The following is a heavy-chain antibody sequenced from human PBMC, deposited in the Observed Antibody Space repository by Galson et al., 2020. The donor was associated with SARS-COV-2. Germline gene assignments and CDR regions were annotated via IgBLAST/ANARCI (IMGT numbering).Heavy chain of an antibody. CDR1: GDSVSSGDYS. J-gene: IGHJ4*02. D-gene: IGHD7-27*01. CDR2: INSGST. Sequence: LSLTCAVSGDSVSSGDYSWSWIRQPPGKGLEWIGYINSGSTSYNPSLESRLTMSIDTSKNQFSLKLSSVTAADTAVYYCARETQGENWGEDYFDYWGQGTLVTVSS. V-gene: IGHV4-30-4*07. CDR3: ARETQGENWGEDYFDY.